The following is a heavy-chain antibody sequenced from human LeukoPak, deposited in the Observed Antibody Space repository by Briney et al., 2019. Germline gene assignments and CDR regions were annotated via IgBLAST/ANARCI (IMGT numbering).Heavy chain of an antibody. V-gene: IGHV3-53*01. D-gene: IGHD4/OR15-4a*01. J-gene: IGHJ4*02. CDR3: ARRAGAYSHPYDY. Sequence: PGGSLRLSCAASGFTFINYHMSWVRQAPGKGLEWVSFIYSGGSTHYSDSVKGRFTISRDNSKNTLYLQMNSLRAEDTAVYYCARRAGAYSHPYDYWGQGTLVTVSS. CDR2: IYSGGST. CDR1: GFTFINYH.